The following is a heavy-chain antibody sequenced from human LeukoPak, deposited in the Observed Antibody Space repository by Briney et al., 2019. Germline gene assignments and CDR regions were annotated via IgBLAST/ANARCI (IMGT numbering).Heavy chain of an antibody. CDR1: GFTFTSSA. Sequence: SVKVSCKASGFTFTSSAMQWVRQARGQRLEWIGWIVVGSGNTNYAQKFQERVTITRDMSTSTAYMELSSLRSEDTAVYYCARFVNWNDQGDYWGQGTLVTVSS. J-gene: IGHJ4*02. CDR3: ARFVNWNDQGDY. CDR2: IVVGSGNT. D-gene: IGHD1-1*01. V-gene: IGHV1-58*02.